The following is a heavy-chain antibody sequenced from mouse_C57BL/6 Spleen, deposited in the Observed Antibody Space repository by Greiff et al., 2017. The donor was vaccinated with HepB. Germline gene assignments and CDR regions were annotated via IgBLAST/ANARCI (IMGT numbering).Heavy chain of an antibody. V-gene: IGHV5-6*01. CDR2: ISSGGSYT. CDR3: ARPFYYDYSYYYAMDY. CDR1: GFTFSSYG. J-gene: IGHJ4*01. D-gene: IGHD2-4*01. Sequence: EVQGVESGGDLVKPGGSLKLSCAASGFTFSSYGMSWVRQTPDKRLEWVATISSGGSYTYYPDSVKGRFTISRDNAKNTLYLQMSSLKSEDTAMYYCARPFYYDYSYYYAMDYWGQGTSVTVSS.